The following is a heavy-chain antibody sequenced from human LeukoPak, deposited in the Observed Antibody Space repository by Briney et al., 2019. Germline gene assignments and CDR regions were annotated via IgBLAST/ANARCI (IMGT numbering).Heavy chain of an antibody. CDR3: ARDRGSVGGFDY. J-gene: IGHJ4*02. CDR2: IYYSGRT. V-gene: IGHV4-59*01. CDR1: GGSISSYY. Sequence: LETLSLTCTVSGGSISSYYWSWIRQPPGKGLEWIGYIYYSGRTNYNPSLKSRVTISVDTSKNQFSLKLSSVTAADTAVYYCARDRGSVGGFDYWGQGTLVTVSS. D-gene: IGHD3-16*01.